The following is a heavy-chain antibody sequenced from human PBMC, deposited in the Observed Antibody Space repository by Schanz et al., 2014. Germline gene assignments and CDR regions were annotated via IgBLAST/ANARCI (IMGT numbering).Heavy chain of an antibody. CDR1: GFSFSTYA. J-gene: IGHJ3*02. Sequence: EVQLVESGGGLVKPGGSLRLSCAASGFSFSTYAIHWVRQAPGKGLEWVSYIGGSGSDTYYADSVRGRFTISRDNSENTLYLQMNSLRAEDTAVYYCAKCIGWYGRCAFDIWGQGTMVTVSS. V-gene: IGHV3-23*04. CDR2: IGGSGSDT. D-gene: IGHD6-19*01. CDR3: AKCIGWYGRCAFDI.